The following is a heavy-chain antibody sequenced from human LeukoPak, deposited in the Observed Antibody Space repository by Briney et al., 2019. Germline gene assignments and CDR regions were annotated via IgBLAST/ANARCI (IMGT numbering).Heavy chain of an antibody. CDR1: GGSFNAYY. Sequence: SETLSLSCAVYGGSFNAYYWSWIRQPPGKGLEWIGYTYYSGSTNYNPSLKSRVTISVDTSKNQFSLKLSSVTAADTAVYYCARDKRMNGYFDYWGQGTLVTVSS. D-gene: IGHD2-8*01. J-gene: IGHJ4*02. V-gene: IGHV4-59*01. CDR3: ARDKRMNGYFDY. CDR2: TYYSGST.